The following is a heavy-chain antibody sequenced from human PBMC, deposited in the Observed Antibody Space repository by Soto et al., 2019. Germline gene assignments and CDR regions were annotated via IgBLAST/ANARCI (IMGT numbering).Heavy chain of an antibody. J-gene: IGHJ4*02. CDR3: ARAGFSYGHLLF. Sequence: SETLSLTCNVSGGPIKTGDYYWDWIRQPPGKGLEWIGYVFYSGATNYSPSLKSRAAISMDTSKNQFSLSLTSVTAADTAVYYCARAGFSYGHLLFWGQGIRVTVSS. CDR1: GGPIKTGDYY. CDR2: VFYSGAT. V-gene: IGHV4-30-4*01. D-gene: IGHD3-10*01.